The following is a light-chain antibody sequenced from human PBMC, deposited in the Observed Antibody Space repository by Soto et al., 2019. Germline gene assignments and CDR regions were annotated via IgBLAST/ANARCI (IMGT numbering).Light chain of an antibody. CDR2: SSN. J-gene: IGLJ2*01. CDR3: AAWDDRLKGVI. Sequence: QSVLTQPPSASGTPGQRVTISCSGGSSNIGSYTVNWYQQFPGTAPKVLISSSNLRPSGVPDRFSGSKSGTSASLAISGLQSEDEAEYYCAAWDDRLKGVIFGGGTKLTVL. V-gene: IGLV1-44*01. CDR1: SSNIGSYT.